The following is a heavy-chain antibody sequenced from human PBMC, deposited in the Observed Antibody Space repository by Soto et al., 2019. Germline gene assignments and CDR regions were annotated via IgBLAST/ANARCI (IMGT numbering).Heavy chain of an antibody. Sequence: PGGSLRLSCAASAFTFSSYAMNWVRQAPGKGLEWVSSISSSSSYIYYADSVKGRFTISRDNAKNSLYLQMNSLRAEDTAVYYCARDDGLSSTNVKAFDIWGQGTKVTVS. CDR2: ISSSSSYI. CDR3: ARDDGLSSTNVKAFDI. CDR1: AFTFSSYA. V-gene: IGHV3-21*01. D-gene: IGHD2-2*01. J-gene: IGHJ3*02.